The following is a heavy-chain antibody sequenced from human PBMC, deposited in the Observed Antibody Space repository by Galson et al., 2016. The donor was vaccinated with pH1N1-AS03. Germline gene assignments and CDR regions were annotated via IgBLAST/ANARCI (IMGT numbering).Heavy chain of an antibody. D-gene: IGHD3-10*01. J-gene: IGHJ4*02. Sequence: SLRLSCAASGFTINNNYMSWVRQAPGKGLEWVSVLYRDGRTSYADSVKGRFTISSDNYKNTLYLQMNSLRAEDTALYYCTTVAGTYYNGAYWGQGTLVTVSS. CDR2: LYRDGRT. V-gene: IGHV3-53*01. CDR3: TTVAGTYYNGAY. CDR1: GFTINNNY.